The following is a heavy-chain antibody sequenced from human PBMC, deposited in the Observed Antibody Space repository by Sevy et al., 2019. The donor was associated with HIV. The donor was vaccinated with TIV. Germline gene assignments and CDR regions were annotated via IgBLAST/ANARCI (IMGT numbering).Heavy chain of an antibody. V-gene: IGHV3-30*18. CDR3: AKDSDRVWLATPPSYFFDY. CDR1: GFTFSSDD. J-gene: IGHJ4*02. D-gene: IGHD6-19*01. CDR2: ISHHGTKT. Sequence: GGSLRLSCAASGFTFSSDDMHWVRQTPGKGLEWVAVISHHGTKTYYTDSVRGRFTISRDNSKNTLYLVMDSLRVEDTAVYYCAKDSDRVWLATPPSYFFDYWGQGALVTVSS.